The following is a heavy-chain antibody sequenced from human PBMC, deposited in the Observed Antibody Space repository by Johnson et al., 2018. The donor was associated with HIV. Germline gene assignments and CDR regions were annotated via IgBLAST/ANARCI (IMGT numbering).Heavy chain of an antibody. D-gene: IGHD6-19*01. CDR1: GFTFDDYG. V-gene: IGHV3-20*04. CDR2: INWNGDST. Sequence: VQLVESGGGVVRPGGSLRLSCAASGFTFDDYGMTWVRQAPGKGLEWVSGINWNGDSTDYADSVKGRFTISRENAKNSLYLQMNSLRAGDTAVYYCARAGAVGFDAFDIWGQGTMVTVSS. J-gene: IGHJ3*02. CDR3: ARAGAVGFDAFDI.